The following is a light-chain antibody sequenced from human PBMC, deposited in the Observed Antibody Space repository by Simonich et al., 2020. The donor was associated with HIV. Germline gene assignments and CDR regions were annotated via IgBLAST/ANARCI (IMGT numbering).Light chain of an antibody. CDR1: QSVFYSSNNNKY. J-gene: IGKJ2*01. Sequence: DIVMTQSPDSLAVSLGERATINCKSSQSVFYSSNNNKYLAWYQHKPGQPPKLLIYWASTRESGVPARFSGSGSGTDFTLTISSLQAEDLAVYYCQQYYDTPYTFGQGTKLEIK. CDR3: QQYYDTPYT. CDR2: WAS. V-gene: IGKV4-1*01.